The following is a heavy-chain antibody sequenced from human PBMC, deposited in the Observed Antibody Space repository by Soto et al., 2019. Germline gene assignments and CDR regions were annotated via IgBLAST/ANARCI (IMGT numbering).Heavy chain of an antibody. CDR1: GFTFSSYS. CDR2: ISSSSSTI. Sequence: GGSLRLSCAASGFTFSSYSMNWVRQAPGKGLEWVSYISSSSSTIYYADSVKGRFTISRDNAKSSLYLQMNSLRAEDTAVYYCAREVGDIVVVPQLRMDVWGKGTTVTVSS. D-gene: IGHD2-2*01. CDR3: AREVGDIVVVPQLRMDV. V-gene: IGHV3-48*01. J-gene: IGHJ6*03.